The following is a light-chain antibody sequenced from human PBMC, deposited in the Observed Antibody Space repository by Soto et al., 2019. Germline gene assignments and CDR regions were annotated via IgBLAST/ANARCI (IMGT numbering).Light chain of an antibody. CDR3: QQRSDWPST. CDR2: DAS. J-gene: IGKJ4*01. Sequence: EIVLTQSPATLSLSPGERATLSCRASQSVSTYLVWYQQKPGQVPRLLIYDASNRATGIPARFGGSGSGTDSPLTLSRLEPEDFAVYPCQQRSDWPSTFGGGTKVEIK. CDR1: QSVSTY. V-gene: IGKV3-11*01.